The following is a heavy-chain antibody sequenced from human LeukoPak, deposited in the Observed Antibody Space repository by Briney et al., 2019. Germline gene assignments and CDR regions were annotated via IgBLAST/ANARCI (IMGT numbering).Heavy chain of an antibody. CDR1: GGTFSSYA. V-gene: IGHV1-69*04. D-gene: IGHD2-8*02. CDR3: ARDRTGVSYFTVGWYFDL. Sequence: ASVKVSCKASGGTFSSYAISWVRQAPGQGLEWMGRIIPILGIANYAQKFQGRVTITADKSTSTAYMELSSLRSEDTAVYYCARDRTGVSYFTVGWYFDLWGRGTLVTVSS. J-gene: IGHJ2*01. CDR2: IIPILGIA.